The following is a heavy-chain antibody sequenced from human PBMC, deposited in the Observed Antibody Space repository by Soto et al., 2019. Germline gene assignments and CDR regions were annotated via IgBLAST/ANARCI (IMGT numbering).Heavy chain of an antibody. J-gene: IGHJ5*02. V-gene: IGHV1-8*01. D-gene: IGHD1-26*01. CDR3: ARVRVGATSGADSFDP. CDR2: MNPNSGNT. Sequence: GASVKVSCKASGYTFTSYDINWVRQATGQGLEWMGWMNPNSGNTGYAQKFQGRVTMTRNTSISTAYMELSSLRSEDTAVYYCARVRVGATSGADSFDPWGQGTLVTVSS. CDR1: GYTFTSYD.